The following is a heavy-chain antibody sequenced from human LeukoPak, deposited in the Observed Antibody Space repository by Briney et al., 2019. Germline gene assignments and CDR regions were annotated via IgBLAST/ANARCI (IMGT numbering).Heavy chain of an antibody. CDR2: INYSGST. CDR1: GDSIKSNY. J-gene: IGHJ3*02. V-gene: IGHV4-59*08. D-gene: IGHD2-21*01. Sequence: SETLSLTCTLSGDSIKSNYWSCIRQPPGKGLEWIGYINYSGSTKYNPSLRGRVTISLDTSKNQFSLKLNSVTAADTAVYNCTGHRDVRSGAFDIWGQGTMVTVSS. CDR3: TGHRDVRSGAFDI.